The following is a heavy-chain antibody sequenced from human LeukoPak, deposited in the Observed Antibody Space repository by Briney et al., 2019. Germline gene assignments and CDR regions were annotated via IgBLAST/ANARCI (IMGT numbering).Heavy chain of an antibody. D-gene: IGHD3-22*01. J-gene: IGHJ4*02. CDR1: GYTFTSYY. Sequence: ASVKVSCKASGYTFTSYYMHWVRQAPGQGLEWMGIINPRTGSTSYSQKFQGRVTMTRDMSTSTVYMELSSLRSEDTALYYCARGVHVRVYDSNPHYGHYWGQGTLVTVSS. CDR2: INPRTGST. V-gene: IGHV1-46*01. CDR3: ARGVHVRVYDSNPHYGHY.